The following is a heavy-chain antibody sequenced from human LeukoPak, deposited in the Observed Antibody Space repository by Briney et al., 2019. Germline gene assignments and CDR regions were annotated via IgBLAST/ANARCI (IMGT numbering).Heavy chain of an antibody. V-gene: IGHV1-69*05. CDR3: ARDGEDSSGWYLANWFDP. D-gene: IGHD6-19*01. Sequence: ASVKVSCKASGGTFSSYAISWVRQAPGQGLEWMGRIIPIFGTANYAQKFQGRVTITTDESTSTAYMELSSLRSEDTAVYYCARDGEDSSGWYLANWFDPWGQGTLVTVSS. CDR1: GGTFSSYA. CDR2: IIPIFGTA. J-gene: IGHJ5*02.